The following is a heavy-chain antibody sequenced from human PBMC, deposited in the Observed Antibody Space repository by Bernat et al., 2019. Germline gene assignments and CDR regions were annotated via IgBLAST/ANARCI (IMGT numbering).Heavy chain of an antibody. J-gene: IGHJ4*02. CDR1: GFTVSSNY. CDR3: ARDFQGYGDYARGY. Sequence: EVQLVESGGGLIQPGGSLRLSCAASGFTVSSNYMSWVRQAPGKGMEWVSVIYSGGSTYYTDSVKGRFTITRDNSKNTLYLQINSLRAEDTAVYYCARDFQGYGDYARGYWGQGTLVTVSS. D-gene: IGHD4-17*01. CDR2: IYSGGST. V-gene: IGHV3-53*01.